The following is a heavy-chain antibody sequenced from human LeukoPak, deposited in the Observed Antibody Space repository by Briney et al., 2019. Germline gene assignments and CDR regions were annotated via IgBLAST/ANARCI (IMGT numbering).Heavy chain of an antibody. J-gene: IGHJ4*02. D-gene: IGHD6-25*01. Sequence: SETLSLTCTVSGGSITSSNYYWGWIRQPPGRGLEWIGTFYYSGNTYYSPSPKSRVTISVDTSKNLFSLKLSSVTAADTAVYYCARRPFSGWVGFDYWGQGTLVTVSS. CDR3: ARRPFSGWVGFDY. V-gene: IGHV4-39*01. CDR2: FYYSGNT. CDR1: GGSITSSNYY.